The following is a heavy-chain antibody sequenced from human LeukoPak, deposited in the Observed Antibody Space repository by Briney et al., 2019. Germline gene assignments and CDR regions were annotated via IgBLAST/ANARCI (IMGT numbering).Heavy chain of an antibody. CDR1: GFTFSSYW. Sequence: GGSLRLSCAASGFTFSSYWMHWVRQAPGKGLVWVSHINSDGISTGYVDSVKGRFIISRDNAKNTLYLQMNSLRAEDTAVYYCARGYCSGGSCYKLNACDIWGQGPMVTVSS. J-gene: IGHJ3*02. CDR3: ARGYCSGGSCYKLNACDI. CDR2: INSDGIST. V-gene: IGHV3-74*01. D-gene: IGHD2-15*01.